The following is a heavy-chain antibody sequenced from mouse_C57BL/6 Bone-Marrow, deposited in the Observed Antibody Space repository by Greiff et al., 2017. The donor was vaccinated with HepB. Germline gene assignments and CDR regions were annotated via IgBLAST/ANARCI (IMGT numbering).Heavy chain of an antibody. CDR3: ARGGVTTRYAMDY. Sequence: QVQLKESGPGLVQPSQSLSITCTVSGFSLTSYGVHWVRQSPGKGLEWLGVIWSGGSTDYNAAFISRLSISKDNSKRQVFFKMNSLQADDTAIYYCARGGVTTRYAMDYWGQGTSVTVSS. D-gene: IGHD2-5*01. J-gene: IGHJ4*01. V-gene: IGHV2-2*01. CDR2: IWSGGST. CDR1: GFSLTSYG.